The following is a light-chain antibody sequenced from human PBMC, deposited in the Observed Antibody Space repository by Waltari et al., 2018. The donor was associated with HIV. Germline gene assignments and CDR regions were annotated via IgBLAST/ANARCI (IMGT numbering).Light chain of an antibody. V-gene: IGKV2-30*01. CDR1: QSLLYSDGNTY. CDR2: QVS. J-gene: IGKJ2*01. CDR3: MQATQWPYT. Sequence: DVVMTQSPLPLPVPLGPPASISCRPRQSLLYSDGNTYLNRFQQRPGQSPRRLIHQVSKRDSGVPDRFSGSGSGTDFTLKISRVEAEDGGIYYCMQATQWPYTFGQGTKLEI.